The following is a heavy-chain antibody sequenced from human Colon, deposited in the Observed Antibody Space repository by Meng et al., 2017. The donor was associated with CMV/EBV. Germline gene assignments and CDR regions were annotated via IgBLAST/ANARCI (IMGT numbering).Heavy chain of an antibody. D-gene: IGHD1-20*01. V-gene: IGHV1-2*02. Sequence: ASVTVSCKASGYSFSDHYIHWVRQAPGQGLEWMGWINPKSGATSYAQKFQGRVTMTSDTSISAAYMELSRLRSDDTAVYFCTRVQRITGIQYPYYFDVWGQGTTVTVSS. J-gene: IGHJ6*02. CDR3: TRVQRITGIQYPYYFDV. CDR1: GYSFSDHY. CDR2: INPKSGAT.